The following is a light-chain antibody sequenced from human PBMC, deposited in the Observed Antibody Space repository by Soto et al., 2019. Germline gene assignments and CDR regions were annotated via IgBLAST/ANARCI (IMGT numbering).Light chain of an antibody. V-gene: IGKV1-5*01. CDR2: DAS. CDR1: QPITAW. CDR3: QQYNLYPYT. Sequence: EIQVTQSPSTLSASVGDRVTITCRASQPITAWLAWYQQKPGKAPNLLIYDASDLQSGVPSRFSGSGSGTEFTLTITGLQPDDFATYYCQQYNLYPYTFGQGTKVDIK. J-gene: IGKJ2*01.